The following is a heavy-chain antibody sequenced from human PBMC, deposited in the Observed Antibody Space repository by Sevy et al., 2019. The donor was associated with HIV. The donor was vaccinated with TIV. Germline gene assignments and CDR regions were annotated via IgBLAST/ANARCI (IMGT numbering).Heavy chain of an antibody. V-gene: IGHV3-33*01. CDR2: IWYDGSNK. D-gene: IGHD1-26*01. J-gene: IGHJ4*02. CDR1: GFTFSSYG. Sequence: GGSLRLSCAAPGFTFSSYGMHWVRQAPGKGLEWEAVIWYDGSNKYYADSVKGRFTISRDNSKNTLYLQMNSLRAEDTAVYYCARTGNSGSYLSGYFDYWGQGTLVTVSS. CDR3: ARTGNSGSYLSGYFDY.